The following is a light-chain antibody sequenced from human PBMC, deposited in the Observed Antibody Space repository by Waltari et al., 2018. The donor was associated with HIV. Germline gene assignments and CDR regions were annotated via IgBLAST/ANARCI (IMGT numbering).Light chain of an antibody. CDR1: QSIDTW. CDR3: QQYSTHYA. J-gene: IGKJ2*01. Sequence: IQMTPSPSHLSASVGDTVVITCRASQSIDTWLAWYQQKPGRAPRLLVSRTSLLESGVSSRFSGSGSGTEFTLTIRSLQPDDIGTYYCQQYSTHYAFGQGTRVE. V-gene: IGKV1-5*03. CDR2: RTS.